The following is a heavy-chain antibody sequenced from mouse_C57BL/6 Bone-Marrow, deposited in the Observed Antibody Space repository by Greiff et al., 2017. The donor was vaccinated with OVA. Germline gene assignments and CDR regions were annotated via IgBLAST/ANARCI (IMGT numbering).Heavy chain of an antibody. V-gene: IGHV14-2*01. Sequence: EVKLMESGAELVKPGASVKLSCTASGFNIKDYYMHWVKQRTEQGLAWIGRIDPEDGATKYAPKFQGQATITADTSSNTAYLQLSSLTSEDTAVYYCALYDYDGYAMDYWGQGTSVTVSS. CDR3: ALYDYDGYAMDY. CDR2: IDPEDGAT. CDR1: GFNIKDYY. J-gene: IGHJ4*01. D-gene: IGHD2-4*01.